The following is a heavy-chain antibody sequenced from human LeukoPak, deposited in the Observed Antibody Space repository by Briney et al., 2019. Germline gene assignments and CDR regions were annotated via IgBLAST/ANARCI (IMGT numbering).Heavy chain of an antibody. V-gene: IGHV4-61*02. D-gene: IGHD4-17*01. CDR3: ARVPPTVTPPSDY. CDR1: GGSISSGSDY. J-gene: IGHJ4*02. Sequence: SQTLSLTCTVSGGSISSGSDYWGWIRQPAGEGLEWIGRIYTSGSTNYNPSLKSRLTISVDTSKNPSSLKLTSVTAADPAVSYCARVPPTVTPPSDYRGPGTLVTVSS. CDR2: IYTSGST.